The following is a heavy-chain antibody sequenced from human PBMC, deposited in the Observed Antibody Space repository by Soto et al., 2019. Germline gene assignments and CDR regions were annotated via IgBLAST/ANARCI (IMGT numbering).Heavy chain of an antibody. J-gene: IGHJ5*02. D-gene: IGHD3-10*01. CDR1: GFSLSTTGVG. CDR3: AQRLRDYGLGRARATYFDP. Sequence: QITLKESGPTLVRPTQTLTLTCTFSGFSLSTTGVGVGWIRQPPGKALEWLALIYWDDDKRYSPSLKSRLTITKDTSKNEVILTMTNMDPVDTATYDCAQRLRDYGLGRARATYFDPWGQGTLVTVSS. V-gene: IGHV2-5*02. CDR2: IYWDDDK.